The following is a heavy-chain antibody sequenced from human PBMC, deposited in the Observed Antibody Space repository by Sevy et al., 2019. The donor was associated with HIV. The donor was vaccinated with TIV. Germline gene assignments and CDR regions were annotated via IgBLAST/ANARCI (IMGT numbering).Heavy chain of an antibody. V-gene: IGHV3-33*05. CDR1: EFTFKTSG. Sequence: GGSLRLSCAASEFTFKTSGMHWVRQAPGKGLEWVAVISYDGTNKYYADSVKGRFTISRDNSKNTVYLQMNSLRAEDTAVYYCARENLHRFDPWGQGTLVTVSS. J-gene: IGHJ5*02. CDR2: ISYDGTNK. CDR3: ARENLHRFDP.